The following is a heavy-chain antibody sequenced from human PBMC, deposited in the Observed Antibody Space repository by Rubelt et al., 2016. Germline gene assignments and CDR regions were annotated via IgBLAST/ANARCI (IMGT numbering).Heavy chain of an antibody. J-gene: IGHJ4*02. CDR3: ARLQWLTRYYFDY. D-gene: IGHD5-24*01. V-gene: IGHV4-39*01. CDR2: IYYSGST. Sequence: IYYSGSTYYNPSLKSRVTISVDTSKNQFSLKLSPVTAADTAVYYCARLQWLTRYYFDYWGQGTLVTVSS.